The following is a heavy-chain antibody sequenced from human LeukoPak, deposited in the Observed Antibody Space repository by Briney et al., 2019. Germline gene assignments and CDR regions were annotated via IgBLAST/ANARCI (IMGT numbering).Heavy chain of an antibody. CDR1: GFSFSTYG. J-gene: IGHJ4*02. CDR3: ARDSSDFDY. CDR2: ISYDGTVT. Sequence: GGSLRLSCGASGFSFSTYGMHWVRQAPGKGLEWVALISYDGTVTFYVDSVRGRFTISRDNSRNTQYLQMNSLRAEDTAVYYCARDSSDFDYWGQGTLVTVSS. V-gene: IGHV3-30*03.